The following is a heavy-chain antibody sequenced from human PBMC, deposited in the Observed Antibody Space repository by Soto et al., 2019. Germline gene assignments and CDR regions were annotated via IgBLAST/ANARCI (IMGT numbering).Heavy chain of an antibody. D-gene: IGHD1-26*01. CDR3: AREREVVGYFDL. CDR1: GGTFRSFS. V-gene: IGHV1-69*01. CDR2: IVPMFGTA. J-gene: IGHJ2*01. Sequence: QVQLVQSGAEVKKAGSSVKVSCKASGGTFRSFSIGWVRQSPGQGLEWMGGIVPMFGTANYAQKFQGRVTITADESTSTVYMELRSLRSEDAAVYYCAREREVVGYFDLWGRGTLVTVSS.